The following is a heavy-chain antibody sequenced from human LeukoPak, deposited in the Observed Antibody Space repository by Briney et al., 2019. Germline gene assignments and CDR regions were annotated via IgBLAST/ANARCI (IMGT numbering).Heavy chain of an antibody. Sequence: GGSLRLSCAASGFTFSSYDMSWVRQAPGKGLEWVSAISGSGGSTYYADSVKGRFTISRDNSRNTLYLQMNSLTAEDTAVYFCAKDQSSGTYYDYWGQGTPVTVSS. V-gene: IGHV3-23*01. D-gene: IGHD1-26*01. CDR2: ISGSGGST. CDR1: GFTFSSYD. CDR3: AKDQSSGTYYDY. J-gene: IGHJ4*02.